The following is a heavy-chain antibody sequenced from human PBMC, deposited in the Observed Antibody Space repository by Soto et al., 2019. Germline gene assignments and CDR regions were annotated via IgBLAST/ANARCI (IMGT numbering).Heavy chain of an antibody. J-gene: IGHJ5*02. CDR2: KNNRGDT. CDR1: GASIDNNGYS. CDR3: ARGGSGWKALNWFDP. V-gene: IGHV4-31*11. D-gene: IGHD6-19*01. Sequence: QVQLQESGPGLVIPSQTLTLTCAVSGASIDNNGYSWTWIRQHPGKGLEWIGTKNNRGDTYYTPSLKNRLTISLDTSQNHFSLRLHAVTAADTATYYCARGGSGWKALNWFDPWGQGIMVTVSS.